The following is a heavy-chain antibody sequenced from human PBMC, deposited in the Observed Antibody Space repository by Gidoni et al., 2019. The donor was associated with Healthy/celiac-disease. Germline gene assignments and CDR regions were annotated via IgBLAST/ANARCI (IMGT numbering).Heavy chain of an antibody. J-gene: IGHJ4*02. CDR3: ARDRPTMFGARRSLFDY. CDR2: MSSSGSTI. CDR1: GFPFGSYE. V-gene: IGHV3-48*03. Sequence: EAQLVESGGGLVRPGGSLRLSCAASGFPFGSYEMHWVRQAPGKGLEWVSYMSSSGSTIYYADSVKGRFTSSRDNDKNSLYLQMNSLRAEDTAVYYCARDRPTMFGARRSLFDYWGQGTLVTVSS. D-gene: IGHD3-3*01.